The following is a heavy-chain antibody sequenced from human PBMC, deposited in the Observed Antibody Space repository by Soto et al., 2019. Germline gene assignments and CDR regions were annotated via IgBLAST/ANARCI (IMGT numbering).Heavy chain of an antibody. D-gene: IGHD5-12*01. CDR1: GGSISNHY. V-gene: IGHV4-59*11. CDR3: ARDNTNIEATYHIYYTDV. Sequence: QVQLQESGPGLVKPSETLSLTCTVSGGSISNHYWSWIRQPPGKGLEWIGYIYYSGSTNYNPSLKSRVTTSVDTSKNQFSLELSSVTAADTAVYYCARDNTNIEATYHIYYTDVWGKETTVTVSS. CDR2: IYYSGST. J-gene: IGHJ6*03.